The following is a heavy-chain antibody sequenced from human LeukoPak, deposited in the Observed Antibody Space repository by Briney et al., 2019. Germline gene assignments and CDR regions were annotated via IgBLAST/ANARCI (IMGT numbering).Heavy chain of an antibody. Sequence: SETLSLTCAVYGGSFSGYYWSWIRQPPGKGLEWIGEINHSGSTNYNPSLKSRVTISVDTSKNQFSLKLSSVTAADTAVYYCARVRSRSHLGDAFDSWGQGTMVTVSS. J-gene: IGHJ3*02. CDR1: GGSFSGYY. D-gene: IGHD6-6*01. V-gene: IGHV4-34*01. CDR2: INHSGST. CDR3: ARVRSRSHLGDAFDS.